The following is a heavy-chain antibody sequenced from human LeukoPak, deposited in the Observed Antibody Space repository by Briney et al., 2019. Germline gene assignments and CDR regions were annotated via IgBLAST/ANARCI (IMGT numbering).Heavy chain of an antibody. CDR2: IYYSGST. D-gene: IGHD3-22*01. V-gene: IGHV4-31*03. CDR3: ARATVYYDSSGYPDY. J-gene: IGHJ4*02. Sequence: SETLSLTCTVSGGSISSGGYYWSWIRQHPGIGLEWIGYIYYSGSTYYNPSLKSRVTISVDTSKNQFSLKLSSVTAADTAVYYCARATVYYDSSGYPDYWGQGALVTVSS. CDR1: GGSISSGGYY.